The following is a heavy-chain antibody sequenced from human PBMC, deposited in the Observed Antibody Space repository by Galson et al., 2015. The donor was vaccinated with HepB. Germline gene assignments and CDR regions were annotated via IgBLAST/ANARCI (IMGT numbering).Heavy chain of an antibody. CDR2: FSGYDGST. V-gene: IGHV1-18*01. Sequence: SVKVSCKASGYSFSNYSLSWIRQAPGPGLKWLGWFSGYDGSTNYAQKFQGRVTMTADASTGTAYLELRNLRSDDTAVYYCARDSRLELRLNSYFSYGMDVWGQGSAVTVSS. J-gene: IGHJ6*02. D-gene: IGHD1-7*01. CDR3: ARDSRLELRLNSYFSYGMDV. CDR1: GYSFSNYS.